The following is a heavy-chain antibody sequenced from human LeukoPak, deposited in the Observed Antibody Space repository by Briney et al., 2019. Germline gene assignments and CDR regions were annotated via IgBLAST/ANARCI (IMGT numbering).Heavy chain of an antibody. V-gene: IGHV4-59*01. CDR2: VHHSGTA. CDR1: NGSISNYF. D-gene: IGHD3-22*01. Sequence: PSETLSLTCTVSNGSISNYFWSWIRQPPGKGLEWIGYVHHSGTANYNPSLMSRVNISIDTSEHRLSLKLSSVTAADTALYYCASLGGYYESSSYSQLDAFDIWGQETMATVSS. J-gene: IGHJ3*02. CDR3: ASLGGYYESSSYSQLDAFDI.